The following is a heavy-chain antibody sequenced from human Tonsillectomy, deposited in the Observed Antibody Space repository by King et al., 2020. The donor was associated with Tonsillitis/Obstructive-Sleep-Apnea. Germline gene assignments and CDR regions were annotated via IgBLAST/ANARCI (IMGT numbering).Heavy chain of an antibody. CDR3: AKGPSLAAADYFDY. D-gene: IGHD6-13*01. V-gene: IGHV3-43*02. CDR2: ISGDGGSA. CDR1: GFTFDDYA. J-gene: IGHJ4*02. Sequence: VQLVESGGGVVQPGGSLRLSCAASGFTFDDYAMHWVRQAPGKGLEWVSLISGDGGSAYYADSVKGRFTISRDNSKNSLYLQMNSLRTEDTALYYCAKGPSLAAADYFDYWGQGTLVTVSS.